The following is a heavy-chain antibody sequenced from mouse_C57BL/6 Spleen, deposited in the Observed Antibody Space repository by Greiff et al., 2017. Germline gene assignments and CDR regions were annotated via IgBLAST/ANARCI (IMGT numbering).Heavy chain of an antibody. Sequence: EVKLVESEGGLVQPGSSMKLSCTASGFTFSDYYMAWVRQVPEKGLEWVANINYDGSSTYYLDSLKSRFIISRDNAKNILYLQMSSLKSEDTATYYCAREGGLRRAMDDWGQGTSVTVSS. CDR3: AREGGLRRAMDD. D-gene: IGHD2-4*01. CDR2: INYDGSST. CDR1: GFTFSDYY. V-gene: IGHV5-16*01. J-gene: IGHJ4*01.